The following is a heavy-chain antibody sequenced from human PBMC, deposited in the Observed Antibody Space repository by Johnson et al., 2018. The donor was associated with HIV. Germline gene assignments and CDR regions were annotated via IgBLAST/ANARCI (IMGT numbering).Heavy chain of an antibody. CDR1: RFTFDDYA. CDR3: ARDCSYGSNDAFDI. CDR2: INWDGDST. V-gene: IGHV3-43D*04. D-gene: IGHD5-18*01. J-gene: IGHJ3*02. Sequence: VESGGVVVHPGGSLRLSCETSRFTFDDYAMHWVRQAPGKGLEWVSLINWDGDSTNYADSVKGRFTISRDNAKNSLYLQMNSLRAEDTAVYYCARDCSYGSNDAFDIWGQGTMVTVSS.